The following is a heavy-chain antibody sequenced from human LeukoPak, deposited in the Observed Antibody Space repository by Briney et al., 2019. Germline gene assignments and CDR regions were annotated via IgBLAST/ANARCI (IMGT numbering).Heavy chain of an antibody. V-gene: IGHV3-48*01. D-gene: IGHD4-17*01. J-gene: IGHJ4*02. CDR3: ARRTGDYVVDY. CDR2: ISSSSSTI. Sequence: NWVRQAPGKGLEWVSYISSSSSTIYYADSVKGRFTISRDNAKNSLYLQMNSLRAEDTAVYYCARRTGDYVVDYWGQGTLVTVSS.